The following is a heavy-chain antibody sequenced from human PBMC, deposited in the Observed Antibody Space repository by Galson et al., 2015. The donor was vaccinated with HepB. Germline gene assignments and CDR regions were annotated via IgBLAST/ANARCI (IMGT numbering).Heavy chain of an antibody. J-gene: IGHJ4*02. CDR3: AADGWYSGSYYFDY. Sequence: SVKVSCKASGFTFTSSAVQWVRQARGQRLEWIGWIVVGSGNTNYAQKFQERVTITRDMSTSTAYMELSSLRSEDTAVYYCAADGWYSGSYYFDYWGQGTLVTVSS. V-gene: IGHV1-58*01. D-gene: IGHD1-26*01. CDR1: GFTFTSSA. CDR2: IVVGSGNT.